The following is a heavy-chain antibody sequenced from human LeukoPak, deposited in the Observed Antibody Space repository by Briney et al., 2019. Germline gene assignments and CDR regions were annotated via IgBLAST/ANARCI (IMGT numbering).Heavy chain of an antibody. CDR2: ISSSGSTI. CDR1: GFTFSSYE. D-gene: IGHD2-2*01. CDR3: ARGYCSSTSCYAGFDY. V-gene: IGHV3-48*03. J-gene: IGHJ4*02. Sequence: PGGSLRLSCAASGFTFSSYEMNWVRQAPGKGLEWVSYISSSGSTIYYADSVKGRFTISRDNAKNSLYLQMNSLRAEDTAVYYCARGYCSSTSCYAGFDYWGQGTLVTVSS.